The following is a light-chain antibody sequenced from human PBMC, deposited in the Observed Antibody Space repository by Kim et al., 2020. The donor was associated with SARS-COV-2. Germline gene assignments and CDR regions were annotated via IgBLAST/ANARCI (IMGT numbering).Light chain of an antibody. J-gene: IGKJ4*01. CDR1: QTILYSSNNENY. Sequence: DIVMTQSPYSLAVSLGERATINCKSSQTILYSSNNENYLAWYQQKPGQPPKLLIYWASTREYGVPDRFSGRGSGTDFTLTISSLQAEDVAVYFCQQYYVTPFTFGGGTKVDIK. CDR3: QQYYVTPFT. CDR2: WAS. V-gene: IGKV4-1*01.